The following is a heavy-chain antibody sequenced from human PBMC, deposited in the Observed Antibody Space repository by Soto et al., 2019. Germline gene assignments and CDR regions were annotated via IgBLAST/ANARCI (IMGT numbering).Heavy chain of an antibody. V-gene: IGHV3-43*01. J-gene: IGHJ4*02. CDR2: ISWDGGST. D-gene: IGHD4-17*01. CDR1: GFTFDDYT. Sequence: PGGSLRLSCAASGFTFDDYTMHWVRQAPGKGLEWVSLISWDGGSTYYADSVKGRFTISRDNSKNSLYLQMNSLRTEDTALYYCAKDTGYGGNSGLDYWGQGTLVTVSS. CDR3: AKDTGYGGNSGLDY.